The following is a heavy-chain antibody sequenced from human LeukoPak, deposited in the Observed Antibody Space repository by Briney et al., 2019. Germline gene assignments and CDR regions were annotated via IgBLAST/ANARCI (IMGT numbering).Heavy chain of an antibody. V-gene: IGHV3-30*03. CDR1: GFTFSSYG. Sequence: GRSLRLSCAASGFTFSSYGMHWVRQAPGKGLEWVAVISYDGSNKYYADSVKGRFTISRDNSKNSLYLQMNSLRAEDTAVYYCARARWLQLFDYWGQGTLVTVSS. D-gene: IGHD5-24*01. CDR3: ARARWLQLFDY. CDR2: ISYDGSNK. J-gene: IGHJ4*02.